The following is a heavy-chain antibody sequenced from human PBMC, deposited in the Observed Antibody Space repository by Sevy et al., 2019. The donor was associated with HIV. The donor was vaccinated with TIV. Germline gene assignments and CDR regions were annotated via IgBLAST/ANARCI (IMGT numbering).Heavy chain of an antibody. J-gene: IGHJ4*02. CDR2: FDPEDGET. Sequence: ASVKVSCKVSGYTLIEFSMHWVRQAPGKGLEWMGGFDPEDGETIYGQRFQGRVTMTEDTSTDTAYMEQSSLRSEDTAVYYCATGLPGAYVDCSSCYSDYFAYWGQGTLVTVSS. D-gene: IGHD2-15*01. V-gene: IGHV1-24*01. CDR1: GYTLIEFS. CDR3: ATGLPGAYVDCSSCYSDYFAY.